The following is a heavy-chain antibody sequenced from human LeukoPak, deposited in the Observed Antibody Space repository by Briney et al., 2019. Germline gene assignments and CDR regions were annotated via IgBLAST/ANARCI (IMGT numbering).Heavy chain of an antibody. CDR2: IYYSGST. V-gene: IGHV4-39*02. CDR3: ARDSRQWLFDY. J-gene: IGHJ4*02. Sequence: SETLSLTCTVSGGSISSSSYYWGWIRQPPGKGLEWIGSIYYSGSTYYNPSLKSRVTISVDTSKNQFSLKLSSVTAADTAVYYCARDSRQWLFDYWGQGTLVTVSS. CDR1: GGSISSSSYY. D-gene: IGHD6-19*01.